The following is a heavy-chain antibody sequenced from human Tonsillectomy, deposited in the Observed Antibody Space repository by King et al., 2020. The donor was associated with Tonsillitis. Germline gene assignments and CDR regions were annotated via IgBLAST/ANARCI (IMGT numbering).Heavy chain of an antibody. V-gene: IGHV3-7*01. CDR3: ASDGDSSGYYSRFDY. J-gene: IGHJ4*02. CDR1: GFTFSSYW. D-gene: IGHD3-22*01. Sequence: VQLVESGGGLVQPGGSLRLSCAASGFTFSSYWMSWVRQAPGKGLEWVANIKQDGSEKYYVDSVKGRFTISRDNAKNSLYLQMNSLRAEDTAVYYCASDGDSSGYYSRFDYWGQGTLVTVSS. CDR2: IKQDGSEK.